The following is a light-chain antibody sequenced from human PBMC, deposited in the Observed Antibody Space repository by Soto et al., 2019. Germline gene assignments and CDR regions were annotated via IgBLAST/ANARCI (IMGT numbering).Light chain of an antibody. Sequence: VMTQSPDTLSASPGDRVSLSCRASQGVNHNLAWYLQKPGQAPRLLIYDKSSRAPGVPARFSGSGTGTDFTLTITSLQPEDFATYYCQQLFDSPITFGQGTRLEIK. CDR1: QGVNHN. CDR2: DKS. J-gene: IGKJ5*01. CDR3: QQLFDSPIT. V-gene: IGKV3-15*01.